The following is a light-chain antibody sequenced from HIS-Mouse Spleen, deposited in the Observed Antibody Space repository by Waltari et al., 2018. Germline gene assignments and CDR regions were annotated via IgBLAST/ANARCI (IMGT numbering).Light chain of an antibody. CDR1: SSDVGGYNY. V-gene: IGLV2-14*01. Sequence: QSALTQPASVSGSPGQSITISCTGTSSDVGGYNYVSWYQQHPGKAPKLMIYEVSNRPSGVFNRSPVSKLGNTASLTISGLQAEDEADYYCSSYTSSSTYYVFGTGTKVTVL. CDR3: SSYTSSSTYYV. J-gene: IGLJ1*01. CDR2: EVS.